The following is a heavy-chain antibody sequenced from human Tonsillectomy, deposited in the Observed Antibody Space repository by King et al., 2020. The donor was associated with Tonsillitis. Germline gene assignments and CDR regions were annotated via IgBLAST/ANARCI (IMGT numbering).Heavy chain of an antibody. D-gene: IGHD5-12*01. CDR2: IRTKANSYAT. CDR1: GFTFSGSA. V-gene: IGHV3-73*02. Sequence: VQLVESGGGLVQPGGSLKLSCAASGFTFSGSAMHWVRQASGKGLEWVGRIRTKANSYATTYAESLKGRFTISRDDSKNTAYLQMKSLKTEDTAVYYCTTVNIVAYDAFDIWGQGTMVTVSS. CDR3: TTVNIVAYDAFDI. J-gene: IGHJ3*02.